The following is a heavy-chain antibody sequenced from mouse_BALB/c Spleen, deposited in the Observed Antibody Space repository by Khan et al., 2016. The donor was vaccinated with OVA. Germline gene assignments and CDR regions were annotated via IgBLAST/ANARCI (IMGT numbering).Heavy chain of an antibody. V-gene: IGHV1-9*01. CDR3: ARMGDYSYDAWFAY. CDR2: ILPGSDST. CDR1: GYTFSSYW. D-gene: IGHD2-12*01. Sequence: QVQLKQSGAELMKPGASVKISCKATGYTFSSYWIEWIKQRPGHGLEWIGEILPGSDSTNYNEKFKGKATFTADTSSNTVYMQLSSLTSEDSAVYYCARMGDYSYDAWFAYWGQGTLVTVSA. J-gene: IGHJ3*01.